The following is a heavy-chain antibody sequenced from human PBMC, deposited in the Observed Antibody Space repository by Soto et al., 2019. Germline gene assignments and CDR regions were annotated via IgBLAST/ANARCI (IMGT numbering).Heavy chain of an antibody. Sequence: QVQLVQSGAEVKKPGSSVKVSCKASGGTFSSYAISWVRQAPGQGLEWMGGIIPIFGTANYAQKFQGRVTIXXDXSXXTAYMELSSLRSEDTAVYYCARGYYGSGSYYYFDYWGQGTLVTVSS. CDR2: IIPIFGTA. CDR3: ARGYYGSGSYYYFDY. V-gene: IGHV1-69*12. J-gene: IGHJ4*02. D-gene: IGHD3-10*01. CDR1: GGTFSSYA.